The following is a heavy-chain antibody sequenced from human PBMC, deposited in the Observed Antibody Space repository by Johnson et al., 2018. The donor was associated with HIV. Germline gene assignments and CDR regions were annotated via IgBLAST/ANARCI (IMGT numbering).Heavy chain of an antibody. CDR2: IWHDGSND. Sequence: QVQLVESGGGVVQPGRSLRLSCEASGFMFSRYALAWVRQAPGKGLEWVALIWHDGSNDNYADSVKGRFTLSRDNSRNTLYLQMNSLRAEDTAVYYCARELVLYSSGWYAPDAFDIWGQGTMVTVSS. J-gene: IGHJ3*02. CDR1: GFMFSRYA. CDR3: ARELVLYSSGWYAPDAFDI. D-gene: IGHD6-19*01. V-gene: IGHV3-33*01.